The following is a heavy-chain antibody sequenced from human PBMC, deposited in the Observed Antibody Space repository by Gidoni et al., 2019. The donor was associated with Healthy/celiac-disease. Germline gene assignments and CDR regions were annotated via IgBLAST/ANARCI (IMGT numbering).Heavy chain of an antibody. V-gene: IGHV1-24*01. CDR3: ATGVGAPVAFDI. J-gene: IGHJ3*02. D-gene: IGHD1-26*01. CDR2: FNPEDGET. Sequence: QVQLVQSGAEVKKPGASVKVSCKVSGYTLTELSMHWVRQAPGKGLEWMGGFNPEDGETIYAQKFQGRVTMTEDTSTDTAYMELSSLRSKDTAVYYCATGVGAPVAFDIWGQGTMVTVSS. CDR1: GYTLTELS.